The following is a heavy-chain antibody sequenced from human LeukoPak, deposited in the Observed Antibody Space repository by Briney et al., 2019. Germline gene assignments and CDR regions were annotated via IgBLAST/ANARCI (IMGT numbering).Heavy chain of an antibody. CDR2: IYYSGSP. V-gene: IGHV4-30-4*08. CDR1: GGSISSGDYY. J-gene: IGHJ4*02. D-gene: IGHD3-22*01. CDR3: ARHKADSRCFSFDY. Sequence: PSETLSLTCTVSGGSISSGDYYWGWIRQPPGKGLERIGYIYYSGSPYYNPPRKNRLTISVHTSKNQFSLKLSSVTAADTAVYYCARHKADSRCFSFDYWGQGTLVTDSS.